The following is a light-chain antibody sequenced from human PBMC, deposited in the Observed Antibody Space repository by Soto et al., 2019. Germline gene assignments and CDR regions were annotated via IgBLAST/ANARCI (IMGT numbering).Light chain of an antibody. CDR2: GAS. CDR1: ENVVGSY. CDR3: QQYNNWPLYT. J-gene: IGKJ2*01. Sequence: IVFTQSPVTLSLSPSEIATLSCRASENVVGSYLAWYQQKPGQAPRLLIHGASTRATGIADRFSGSGSGTDFTLTISRLEPEDFAIYYCQQYNNWPLYTFGQGTKVDIK. V-gene: IGKV3-20*01.